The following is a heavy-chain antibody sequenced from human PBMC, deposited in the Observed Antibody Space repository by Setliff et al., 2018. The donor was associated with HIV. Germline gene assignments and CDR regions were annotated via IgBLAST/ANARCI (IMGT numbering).Heavy chain of an antibody. J-gene: IGHJ4*02. Sequence: VSCKTSGYTFVNYYVNWVRQAPGQGLEWIGIMNCMNGDTSYAQSLKGRVTVTRDTSTSTVYMDLSSLRPEDTAVYYCARETQTNSGSYLAWGQGTLVTVSS. CDR2: MNCMNGDT. V-gene: IGHV1-46*01. CDR1: GYTFVNYY. D-gene: IGHD3-10*01. CDR3: ARETQTNSGSYLA.